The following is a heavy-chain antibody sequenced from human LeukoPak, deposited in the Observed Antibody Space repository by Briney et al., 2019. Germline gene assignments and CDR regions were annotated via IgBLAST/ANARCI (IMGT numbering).Heavy chain of an antibody. J-gene: IGHJ2*01. Sequence: ASVKVSCKASGGTFSSYAISWVRQTPGQGLEWMGRIIPILGIPNYAQKFQGRVTITADKSTTTAYMELSSLRSEDTAVYYCATEAIVVVTARDYWYFDLWGRGTLVTVSS. CDR2: IIPILGIP. V-gene: IGHV1-69*04. CDR3: ATEAIVVVTARDYWYFDL. CDR1: GGTFSSYA. D-gene: IGHD2-21*02.